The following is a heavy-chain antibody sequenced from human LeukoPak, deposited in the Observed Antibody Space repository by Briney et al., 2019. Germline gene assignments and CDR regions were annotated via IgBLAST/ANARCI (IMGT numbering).Heavy chain of an antibody. J-gene: IGHJ4*02. CDR2: ISSSSDYI. Sequence: GGSLRLSCAASGFTFSSYSMNWVRQAPGKGLEWVSFISSSSDYIYYADSLKGRFTISRDNAKNSVYLQMNSLRADDTAVYYCASGGTYALDYWGQGTLVTVSA. D-gene: IGHD3-3*01. V-gene: IGHV3-21*01. CDR1: GFTFSSYS. CDR3: ASGGTYALDY.